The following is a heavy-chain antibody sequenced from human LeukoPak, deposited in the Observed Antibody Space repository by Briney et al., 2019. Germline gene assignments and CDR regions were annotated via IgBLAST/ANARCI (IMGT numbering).Heavy chain of an antibody. Sequence: QRVGSLRLSSAASGFTLSSYAMSWVRQAPGKGLEWVSAISGSGGSTYYADSVKGRFTISRDNSKNTLYLQMNSLRAEDTAVYYCAKDLAIAVAGNGYFDYWGQGTLVTVSS. D-gene: IGHD6-19*01. CDR3: AKDLAIAVAGNGYFDY. V-gene: IGHV3-23*01. CDR2: ISGSGGST. CDR1: GFTLSSYA. J-gene: IGHJ4*02.